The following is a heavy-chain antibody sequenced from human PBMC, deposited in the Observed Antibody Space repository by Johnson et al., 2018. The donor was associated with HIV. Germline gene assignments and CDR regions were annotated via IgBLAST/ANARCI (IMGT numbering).Heavy chain of an antibody. V-gene: IGHV3-11*04. CDR3: ARDPVSHYYDSSGSLDDAFDI. Sequence: QVQLVESGGGWVKPGGSLSLSCAASGFTFSDSYMNWIRQAPGKGLEWVSYISGSDGAIWYADSVKGRFTVSRDNAKNSFYLQMNSLRAEDTAVYYCARDPVSHYYDSSGSLDDAFDIWGQGTMVTVSS. CDR1: GFTFSDSY. D-gene: IGHD3-22*01. CDR2: ISGSDGAI. J-gene: IGHJ3*02.